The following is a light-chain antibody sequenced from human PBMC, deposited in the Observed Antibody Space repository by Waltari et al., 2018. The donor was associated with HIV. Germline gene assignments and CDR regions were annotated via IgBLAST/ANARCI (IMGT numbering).Light chain of an antibody. CDR1: SSNIGAVYH. V-gene: IGLV1-40*01. Sequence: QSLLTQPPSVSGPPGQRVAIPCTGTSSNIGAVYHLHWSQHPPGTAPKLLIYGNTVRPSGVPDRFSGSKSGTSASLAITGLQADDEADYYCQSYDTTLSGWVFGGGTKLTVL. CDR2: GNT. J-gene: IGLJ3*02. CDR3: QSYDTTLSGWV.